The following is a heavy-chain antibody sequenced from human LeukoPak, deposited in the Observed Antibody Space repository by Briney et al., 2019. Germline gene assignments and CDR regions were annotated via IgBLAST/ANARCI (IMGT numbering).Heavy chain of an antibody. CDR3: ARLESAAAGNRWFDP. CDR2: IYTSGST. V-gene: IGHV4-4*07. J-gene: IGHJ5*02. D-gene: IGHD6-13*01. Sequence: SETLSLTCTVSGGSISNYYWSWIRQPVGKGLEWIGRIYTSGSTNYNPSLKSRVTMSVDTSRNQFSLTLSSVTAADTALCYCARLESAAAGNRWFDPWGQGILVTVSS. CDR1: GGSISNYY.